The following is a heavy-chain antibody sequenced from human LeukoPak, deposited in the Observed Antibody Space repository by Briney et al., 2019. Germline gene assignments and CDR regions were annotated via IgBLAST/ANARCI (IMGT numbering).Heavy chain of an antibody. CDR2: IKSKTDGGTT. D-gene: IGHD3-22*01. V-gene: IGHV3-15*07. Sequence: GGSLRLSCAASGFTFSNAWMNWVRQAPGKGLEWVGRIKSKTDGGTTDYAAPVKGRFTISRDDSKNTLYLQMNSLKTEDTAVYYCTTDLVIVVVSGVFGAFDIWGQGTMVTVSS. CDR3: TTDLVIVVVSGVFGAFDI. J-gene: IGHJ3*02. CDR1: GFTFSNAW.